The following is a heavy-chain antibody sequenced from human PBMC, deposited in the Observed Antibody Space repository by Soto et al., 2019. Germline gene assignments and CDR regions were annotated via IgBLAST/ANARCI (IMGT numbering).Heavy chain of an antibody. Sequence: PSETLSLTCTVSGGSISSSNHYRGWIRQPPGKGLEWIGTIYYSGTTYYNPSLKSRLTISVDTSKNQFSLKLSSVTAADTAVYYCARHKGYGYNYYDGMDVWGPGTTVTVSS. CDR1: GGSISSSNHY. D-gene: IGHD5-18*01. CDR2: IYYSGTT. CDR3: ARHKGYGYNYYDGMDV. V-gene: IGHV4-39*01. J-gene: IGHJ6*02.